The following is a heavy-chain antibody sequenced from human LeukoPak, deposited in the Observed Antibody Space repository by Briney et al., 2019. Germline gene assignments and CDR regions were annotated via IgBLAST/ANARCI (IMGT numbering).Heavy chain of an antibody. J-gene: IGHJ5*02. CDR1: GGSFSGYY. D-gene: IGHD3-3*01. CDR2: INHSGST. CDR3: ARSITIFGVRRNNWFDP. Sequence: KASETLSLTCAVYGGSFSGYYWSWIRQPPGKGLEWIGEINHSGSTNYNPSLKSRVTISVDTSKNQFSLKLSSVTAADTAVYYCARSITIFGVRRNNWFDPWGQGTLVTVSS. V-gene: IGHV4-34*01.